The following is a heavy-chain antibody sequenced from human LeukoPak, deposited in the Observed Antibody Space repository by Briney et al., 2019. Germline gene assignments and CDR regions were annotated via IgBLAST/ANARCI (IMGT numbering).Heavy chain of an antibody. V-gene: IGHV3-30*04. CDR2: ISYDGSNK. CDR3: ARGISVIVVVPAAMAYNWFDP. CDR1: GFTFSSYA. Sequence: GGSLRLSCAASGFTFSSYAMHWVRQAPGKGLEWVAVISYDGSNKYYADSVKGRFTISRDNSKNTLYLQMNSLRAEDTAVYYCARGISVIVVVPAAMAYNWFDPWGQGALVTVSS. D-gene: IGHD2-2*01. J-gene: IGHJ5*02.